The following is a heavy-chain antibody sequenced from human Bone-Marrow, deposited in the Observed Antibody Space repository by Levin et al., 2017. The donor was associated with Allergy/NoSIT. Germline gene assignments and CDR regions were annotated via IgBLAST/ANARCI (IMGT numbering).Heavy chain of an antibody. J-gene: IGHJ5*02. V-gene: IGHV3-7*01. CDR2: IKEDGSEK. D-gene: IGHD5-24*01. CDR3: ARDQFRRATIGARWFDR. Sequence: TGGSLRLSCAASGFTFSNSWMSWVRQAPGKGLEWVANIKEDGSEKYYVDSVKGRFTISRDNAKNSLYVQMNSLRAEDTAVYYCARDQFRRATIGARWFDRWGQGTLVTVSS. CDR1: GFTFSNSW.